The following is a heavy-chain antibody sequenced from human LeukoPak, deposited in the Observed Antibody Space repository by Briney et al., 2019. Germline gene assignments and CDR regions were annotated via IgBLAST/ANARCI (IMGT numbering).Heavy chain of an antibody. CDR2: IYLGDSDI. CDR1: GYRFTSYW. D-gene: IGHD6-13*01. V-gene: IGHV5-51*01. Sequence: GESLKISCKGSGYRFTSYWIGWVRQMPGKGLEWMGIIYLGDSDIRYSPSFQGQVTISADKSISTAYLQWSSLKASDTAMYYCARRLAAGIAGEFDYWGQGTLVTVSS. CDR3: ARRLAAGIAGEFDY. J-gene: IGHJ4*02.